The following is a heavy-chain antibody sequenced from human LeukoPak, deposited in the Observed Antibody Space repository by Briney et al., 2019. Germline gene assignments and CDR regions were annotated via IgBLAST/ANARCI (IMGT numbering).Heavy chain of an antibody. CDR3: ARVLSVVSPLGSNWFDP. CDR1: GVSISSGGYY. CDR2: IDYGGSP. V-gene: IGHV4-31*03. D-gene: IGHD2/OR15-2a*01. J-gene: IGHJ5*02. Sequence: SETLSLTCTVSGVSISSGGYYWSWNRQRPGQDLEWIGYIDYGGSPFYNASLKSRVTISVDTYKNQFSLKLSSVTAADTAVYYCARVLSVVSPLGSNWFDPWGQGTLVTVSS.